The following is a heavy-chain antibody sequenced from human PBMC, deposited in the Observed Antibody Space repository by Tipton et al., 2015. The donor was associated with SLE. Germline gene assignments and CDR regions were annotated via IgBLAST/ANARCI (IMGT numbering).Heavy chain of an antibody. CDR3: ARSQQLSSMDV. CDR1: GGSISSGSYY. J-gene: IGHJ6*03. CDR2: IYYSGST. Sequence: LRLSCTVSGGSISSGSYYWSWIRQPPGKGLEWIGYIYYSGSTNYNPSLKSRVTISVDTSKNQFSLKLSSVTAADTAVYYCARSQQLSSMDVWGKGTTVTVSS. V-gene: IGHV4-61*01. D-gene: IGHD6-13*01.